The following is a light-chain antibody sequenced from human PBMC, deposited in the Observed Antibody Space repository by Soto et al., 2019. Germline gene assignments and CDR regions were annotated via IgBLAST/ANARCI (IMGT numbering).Light chain of an antibody. J-gene: IGKJ2*01. CDR2: NTS. V-gene: IGKV3-20*01. Sequence: EIVLTQSPGTLSLSPGGRATLSCRASQSVNIYFAWYQQKPGQAPRLLIFNTSRRATGIPDRFSGSGSGTDFTLIISRLEPEDFAMYYCQQYGHPLHTFGQGTKLDIK. CDR3: QQYGHPLHT. CDR1: QSVNIY.